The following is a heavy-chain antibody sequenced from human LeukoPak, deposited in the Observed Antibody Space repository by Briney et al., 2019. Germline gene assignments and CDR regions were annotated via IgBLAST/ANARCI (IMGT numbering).Heavy chain of an antibody. CDR1: GGSISNYY. J-gene: IGHJ5*02. V-gene: IGHV4-59*08. CDR3: ARQSSGGWFDP. CDR2: IYYSGRT. Sequence: SQTPSLTCTVSGGSISNYYWTWIRQPPGKGLEWVGSIYYSGRTNYNPSLKSRVTISVDTSRSQFSLRLNSVTAADTAVYYCARQSSGGWFDPWGQGILVTVSS. D-gene: IGHD3-10*01.